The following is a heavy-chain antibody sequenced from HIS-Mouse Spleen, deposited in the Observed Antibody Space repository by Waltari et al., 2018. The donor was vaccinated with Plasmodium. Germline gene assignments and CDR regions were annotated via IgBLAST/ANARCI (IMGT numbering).Heavy chain of an antibody. V-gene: IGHV4-39*01. CDR1: GGSISSSSYY. Sequence: QLQLQESGPGLVKPSETLSLTCTVSGGSISSSSYYWGWIRQPPGKGLEWIGSIYYSGSTYDNPSLKSRVTISVDTSKNQFSLKLSAVTAADTAVYYCARRGGSYYYFDYWGQGTLVTVSS. J-gene: IGHJ4*02. D-gene: IGHD1-26*01. CDR2: IYYSGST. CDR3: ARRGGSYYYFDY.